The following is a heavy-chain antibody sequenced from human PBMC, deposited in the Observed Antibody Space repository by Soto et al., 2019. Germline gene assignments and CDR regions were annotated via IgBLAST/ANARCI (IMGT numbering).Heavy chain of an antibody. V-gene: IGHV3-49*03. CDR3: TRMDSGYAIFDD. D-gene: IGHD5-12*01. CDR2: IRSVPYGGTT. Sequence: LRLSCSTSGFVFADYGLNWFRQAPGKGLEWVGFIRSVPYGGTTEYAASVKGRFTISVDVSKSIGYLQMNSLQTEDTAVYFCTRMDSGYAIFDDWGQGTLVTVSS. J-gene: IGHJ4*02. CDR1: GFVFADYG.